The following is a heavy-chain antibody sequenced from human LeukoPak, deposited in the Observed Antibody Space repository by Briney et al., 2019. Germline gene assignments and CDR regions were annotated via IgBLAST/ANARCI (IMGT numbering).Heavy chain of an antibody. CDR2: ISSSGSTK. CDR1: GFTSSNYD. V-gene: IGHV3-48*03. Sequence: GGSLRLSCAASGFTSSNYDMSWVRQAPGKGLEWVSYISSSGSTKYYADSVEGRFTISRDNAKNSLYLQMNSLRAEDTAVYYCARDFNRVFDYWGQGTLVTVSS. J-gene: IGHJ4*02. CDR3: ARDFNRVFDY.